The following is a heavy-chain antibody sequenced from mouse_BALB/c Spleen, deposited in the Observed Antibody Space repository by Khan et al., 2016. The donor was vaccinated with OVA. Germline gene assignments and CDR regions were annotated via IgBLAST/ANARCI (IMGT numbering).Heavy chain of an antibody. CDR2: IIYTGYT. Sequence: EVQLQESGPSLVKPSQTLSLTCSVTGDSITSGYWNWIRKFPENKLEYMGYIIYTGYTYYNPSLQSRISINRHTSKNQYYLQLNSVTDEDTATYYCARSTYRYAFVYWGQGTLVTVSA. CDR1: GDSITSGY. D-gene: IGHD2-12*01. CDR3: ARSTYRYAFVY. J-gene: IGHJ3*01. V-gene: IGHV3-8*02.